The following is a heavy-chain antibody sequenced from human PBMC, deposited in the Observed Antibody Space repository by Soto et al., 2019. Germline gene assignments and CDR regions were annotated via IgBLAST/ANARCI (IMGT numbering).Heavy chain of an antibody. CDR2: IYSGGST. CDR1: GFTVSSNY. J-gene: IGHJ4*02. V-gene: IGHV3-66*01. Sequence: GGSLRLSCAASGFTVSSNYMSWVRQAPGKGLEWVSVIYSGGSTYYADSVKGRFTISRDNSKNTLYLQMNSLRAEDTAVYYCAREGRMWYDSSGYYYYWGQGTLVTVS. CDR3: AREGRMWYDSSGYYYY. D-gene: IGHD3-22*01.